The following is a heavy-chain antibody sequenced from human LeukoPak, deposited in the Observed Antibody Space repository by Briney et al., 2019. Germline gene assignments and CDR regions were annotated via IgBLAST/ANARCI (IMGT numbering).Heavy chain of an antibody. V-gene: IGHV1-18*01. D-gene: IGHD6-13*01. CDR2: ISAYNGNT. Sequence: ASVKVSCKASGYTFTSYGISWVRQAPGQGLEWMGWISAYNGNTNYAQKLQGRVTMTTDTSTSTAYMELRSLRSDDTAVYYCARASKRGSSWYFAYYYYYYMDVWGKGTTVTVSS. CDR1: GYTFTSYG. J-gene: IGHJ6*03. CDR3: ARASKRGSSWYFAYYYYYYMDV.